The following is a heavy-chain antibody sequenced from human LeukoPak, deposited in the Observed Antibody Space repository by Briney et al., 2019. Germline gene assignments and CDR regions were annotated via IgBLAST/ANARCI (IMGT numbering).Heavy chain of an antibody. D-gene: IGHD5-18*01. J-gene: IGHJ6*03. Sequence: GGSLRLSCAASEFSVGSNYMTWVRQAPGKGLEWVSLIYSGGSTYYADSVKGRFTISRDNSKNTLYLQMNSLRAEDTAVYYCSRAGGGYSYGYYMDVWGKGTTVSIS. CDR3: SRAGGGYSYGYYMDV. V-gene: IGHV3-66*01. CDR2: IYSGGST. CDR1: EFSVGSNY.